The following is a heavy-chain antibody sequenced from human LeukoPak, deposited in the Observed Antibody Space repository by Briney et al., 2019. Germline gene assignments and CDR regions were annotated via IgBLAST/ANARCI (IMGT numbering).Heavy chain of an antibody. CDR3: ARLYGSGYHYYGMDA. D-gene: IGHD3-22*01. CDR1: GGSISSSSYY. V-gene: IGHV4-39*01. Sequence: SETLTLTCIVSGGSISSSSYYWGWIRQPPGKGLEWIGRIFYSGITYYNPSFKSRVTMSVDTSKNQFSLKLSSVTAADTAVYFCARLYGSGYHYYGMDAWGQGTTVTVSS. J-gene: IGHJ6*02. CDR2: IFYSGIT.